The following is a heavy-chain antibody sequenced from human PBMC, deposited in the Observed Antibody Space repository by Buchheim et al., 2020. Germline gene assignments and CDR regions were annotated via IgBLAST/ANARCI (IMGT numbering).Heavy chain of an antibody. CDR1: GFTFSSYW. CDR2: INEDGSEK. D-gene: IGHD3-10*01. J-gene: IGHJ4*02. Sequence: EVQLVESGGGLVQPGGSLRLSCAASGFTFSSYWMSWVRRAPGKGLEWVANINEDGSEKYYVDSVKGRFTISRDNAKNSLFLQMNSLRAEDTAVYYCATDARGSESYPYWGQGTL. V-gene: IGHV3-7*01. CDR3: ATDARGSESYPY.